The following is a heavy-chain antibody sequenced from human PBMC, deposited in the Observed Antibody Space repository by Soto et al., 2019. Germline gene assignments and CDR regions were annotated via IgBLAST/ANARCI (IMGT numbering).Heavy chain of an antibody. J-gene: IGHJ4*02. V-gene: IGHV1-18*01. CDR1: GYTFSTHG. D-gene: IGHD4-4*01. Sequence: QIPLVQSGAEVKRPGASVKVSCKASGYTFSTHGITWVRQAPGQGLEWMGWISAFNGNPKYAQKFQGRVTMTTDTSTATAYMELRSLRFDDTAVYYCAKGVYDYTFWGQGTLVTVSS. CDR3: AKGVYDYTF. CDR2: ISAFNGNP.